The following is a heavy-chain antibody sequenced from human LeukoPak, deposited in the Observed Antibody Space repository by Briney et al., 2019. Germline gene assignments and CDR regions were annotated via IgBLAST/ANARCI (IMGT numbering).Heavy chain of an antibody. D-gene: IGHD3-22*01. CDR2: IKQDGSEK. CDR1: GFTFSSYW. Sequence: GGSLRLSCAASGFTFSSYWMSWVRQAPGKGLEWVANIKQDGSEKYYVDSVKGRFTISRDNAKNSLYLQMNSLRAEDTAVYYCASTCGSYYYDSSGYCLDYWGQGTLVTVSS. J-gene: IGHJ4*02. CDR3: ASTCGSYYYDSSGYCLDY. V-gene: IGHV3-7*03.